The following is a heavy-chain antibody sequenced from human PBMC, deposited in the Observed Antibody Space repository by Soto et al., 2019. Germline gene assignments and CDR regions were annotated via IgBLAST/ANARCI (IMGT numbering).Heavy chain of an antibody. Sequence: SETLSLTCTVSGGSISSSSYYWGWIRQPPGKGLEWIGSIYYSGSTYYNPSLKSRVTISVDTSKNQFSLKLSSVTAADTAVYYCARRRRGHYYYYYYMDVWGKGTTVTVSS. CDR3: ARRRRGHYYYYYYMDV. J-gene: IGHJ6*03. CDR2: IYYSGST. CDR1: GGSISSSSYY. V-gene: IGHV4-39*01.